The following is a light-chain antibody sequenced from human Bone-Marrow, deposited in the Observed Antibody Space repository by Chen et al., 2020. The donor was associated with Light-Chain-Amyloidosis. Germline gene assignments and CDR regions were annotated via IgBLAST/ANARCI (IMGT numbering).Light chain of an antibody. CDR1: SSDVGGYNY. CDR3: SAYSVTSPRVV. J-gene: IGLJ2*01. V-gene: IGLV2-14*01. CDR2: EVT. Sequence: QSALTQPASVSGSPGQSITISCTGTSSDVGGYNYVSWYQQHPGKAPKVMIYEVTNRPSGVSNRSSGSKSGNTAALTISGLQAEDEADAYCSAYSVTSPRVVFGGGTKLTVL.